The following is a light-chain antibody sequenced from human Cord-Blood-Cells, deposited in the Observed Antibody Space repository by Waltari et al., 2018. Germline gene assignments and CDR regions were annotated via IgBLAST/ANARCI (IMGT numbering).Light chain of an antibody. Sequence: QSALTQPRSVSGSPGQSVTISCTGTSSDVGGYNYVSWYQQHPGKAPKLMIYDVSKRPSGVLDRFSGSKSGKAASLSIAGLQAEDEADYYCCSYAGSYTYVFGTGTKVTVL. J-gene: IGLJ1*01. V-gene: IGLV2-11*01. CDR3: CSYAGSYTYV. CDR1: SSDVGGYNY. CDR2: DVS.